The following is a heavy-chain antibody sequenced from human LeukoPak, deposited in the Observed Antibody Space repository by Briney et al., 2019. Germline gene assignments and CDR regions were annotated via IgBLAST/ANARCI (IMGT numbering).Heavy chain of an antibody. D-gene: IGHD3-3*01. V-gene: IGHV3-30*02. J-gene: IGHJ6*03. CDR2: IRYDGSNK. CDR1: GFTFSSYG. Sequence: GGSLRLSCAASGFTFSSYGMHWVRQAPGKGLEWVAFIRYDGSNKYYADSVKGRFTISRDNSENTLYLQMNSLRAEDTAVYYCAKVAIFGVVIIPSYYYYYMDVWGKGPRSPSP. CDR3: AKVAIFGVVIIPSYYYYYMDV.